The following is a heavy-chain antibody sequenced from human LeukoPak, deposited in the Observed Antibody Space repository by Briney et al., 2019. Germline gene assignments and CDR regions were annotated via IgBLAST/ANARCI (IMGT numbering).Heavy chain of an antibody. CDR2: IRYDGSNK. J-gene: IGHJ6*03. Sequence: GGSLRLSCAASGFTFSSYGMHWVRQAPGKGLEWVAFIRYDGSNKYYADSVKGRFTISRDNSKNTLCLQMNSLRAEDTAVYYCAKERGVWYYYYMDVWGKGTTVTVSS. CDR1: GFTFSSYG. V-gene: IGHV3-30*02. D-gene: IGHD3-10*01. CDR3: AKERGVWYYYYMDV.